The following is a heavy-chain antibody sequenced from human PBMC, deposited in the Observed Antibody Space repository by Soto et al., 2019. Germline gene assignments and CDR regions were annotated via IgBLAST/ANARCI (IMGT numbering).Heavy chain of an antibody. J-gene: IGHJ6*02. D-gene: IGHD3-22*01. CDR2: ISAYDGNT. CDR3: ARGSYYDSSGSRNYYYCGMNV. CDR1: GYTFTSYG. V-gene: IGHV1-18*04. Sequence: QAQLVQSGAEVKKPGASVKVSCKASGYTFTSYGINWVRQAPGQGLEWLGWISAYDGNTKYAQSVQGRVSMTTDTSTKTAYMELRSLRSDDTAMYYCARGSYYDSSGSRNYYYCGMNVWGQGTTVSVSS.